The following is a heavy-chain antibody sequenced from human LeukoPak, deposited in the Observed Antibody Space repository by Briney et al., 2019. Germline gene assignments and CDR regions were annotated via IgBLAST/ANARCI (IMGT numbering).Heavy chain of an antibody. Sequence: ASVKVSCKASGYTFTGCNMHWVRQAPGQGLEWMGWIDPNSGATNYAQKFQGRVTMTRDTSISTAYMELSRLRSDDTAMYYCARVGLTRGEAFDIWGQETMVTVSS. V-gene: IGHV1-2*02. D-gene: IGHD3-16*01. CDR2: IDPNSGAT. CDR1: GYTFTGCN. CDR3: ARVGLTRGEAFDI. J-gene: IGHJ3*02.